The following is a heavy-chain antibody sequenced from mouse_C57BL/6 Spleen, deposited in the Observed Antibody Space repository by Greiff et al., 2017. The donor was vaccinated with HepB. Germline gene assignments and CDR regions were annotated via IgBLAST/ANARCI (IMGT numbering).Heavy chain of an antibody. CDR2: IWTGGGT. CDR3: ARKAYSNYGWYFDV. CDR1: GFSLTSYA. D-gene: IGHD2-5*01. J-gene: IGHJ1*03. V-gene: IGHV2-9-1*01. Sequence: VKVVESGPGLVAPSQSLSITCTVSGFSLTSYAISWVRQPPGKGLEWLGVIWTGGGTNYNSALKSRLSISKDNSKSQVFLKMNSLQTDDTARYYCARKAYSNYGWYFDVWGTGTTVTVSS.